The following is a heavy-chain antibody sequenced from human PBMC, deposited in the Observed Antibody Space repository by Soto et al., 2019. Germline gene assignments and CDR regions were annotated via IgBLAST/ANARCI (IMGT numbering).Heavy chain of an antibody. D-gene: IGHD2-8*01. CDR2: IIPIFGTA. CDR3: ARPRHPGYCTNGVCYMVKENYYYGMDV. Sequence: SVKVSCKASGDTFSSYAISWVRQAPGQGLEWMGGIIPIFGTANYAQKFQGRVTITADKSTSTAYMELSSLRSEDTAVYYCARPRHPGYCTNGVCYMVKENYYYGMDVWGQGTTVTVSS. V-gene: IGHV1-69*06. J-gene: IGHJ6*02. CDR1: GDTFSSYA.